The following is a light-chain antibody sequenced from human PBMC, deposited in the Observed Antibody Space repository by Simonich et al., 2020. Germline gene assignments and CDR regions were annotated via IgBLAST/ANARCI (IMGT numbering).Light chain of an antibody. V-gene: IGKV3-15*01. CDR3: QQYNNWPRT. CDR2: GAS. CDR1: QSVSSN. Sequence: EIVMTQSPATLSVSPGERATLSCRASQSVSSNLAWYQQKPGQAPRLLIYGASTRANGIPARVSCRGSGTEFTLTISSLQSEDFAVYYCQQYNNWPRTFGQGTKVEIK. J-gene: IGKJ1*01.